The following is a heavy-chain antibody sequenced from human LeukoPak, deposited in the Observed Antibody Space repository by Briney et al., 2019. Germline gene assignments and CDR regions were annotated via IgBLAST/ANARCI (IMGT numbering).Heavy chain of an antibody. V-gene: IGHV3-23*01. D-gene: IGHD2-8*01. CDR3: AKDVCTSPRCLLYFDS. CDR2: ISGFNT. Sequence: GGSLRLSCTTSGFAFSNYAMNWVRQAPGKGPEWVSGISGFNTYYADSVKGRFAIFRDNSKNVLYLQMDRLRAEDTAVYSCAKDVCTSPRCLLYFDSWGQGTLVTVSS. CDR1: GFAFSNYA. J-gene: IGHJ4*02.